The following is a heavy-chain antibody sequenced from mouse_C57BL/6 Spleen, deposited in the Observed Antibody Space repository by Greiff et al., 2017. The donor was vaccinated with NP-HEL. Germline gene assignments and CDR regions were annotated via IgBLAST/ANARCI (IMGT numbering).Heavy chain of an antibody. D-gene: IGHD2-1*01. V-gene: IGHV5-17*01. CDR2: ISSGSSTI. CDR1: GFTFSDYG. Sequence: EVQRVESGGGLVKPGGSLKLSCVASGFTFSDYGMHWVRQAPEKGLEWVAYISSGSSTIYYADTVKGRFTISRDNAKNTLFLQMTSLRSEDTAMYYCARGEIYLNCYWGQSTTLTVSS. J-gene: IGHJ2*01. CDR3: ARGEIYLNCY.